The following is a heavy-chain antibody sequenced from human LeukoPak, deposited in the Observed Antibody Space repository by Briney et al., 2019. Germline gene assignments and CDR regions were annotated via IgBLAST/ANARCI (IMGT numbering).Heavy chain of an antibody. CDR3: ARLRIAVAAYFDY. D-gene: IGHD6-19*01. J-gene: IGHJ4*02. Sequence: SETLSLTCTVSGGSISSSSYYWGWIRQPPGKGLERIGSIYYSGSTYYNPSLKSRVTISVDTSKNQFSLKLSSVTAADTAVYYCARLRIAVAAYFDYWGQGTLVTVSS. CDR2: IYYSGST. V-gene: IGHV4-39*01. CDR1: GGSISSSSYY.